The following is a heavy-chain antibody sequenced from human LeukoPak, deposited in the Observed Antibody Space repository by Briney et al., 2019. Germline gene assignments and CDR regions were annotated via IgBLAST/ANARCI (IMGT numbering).Heavy chain of an antibody. CDR2: MESNPAGGRV. V-gene: IGHV3-15*04. Sequence: GGSLRLSCAASGFNFSNAWMTWVRQAPEKGLEWVGRMESNPAGGRVDYAAPLKGRFTISRDDSKNTLYLQVNILRTEDTAVYYCTTLSHDIHYWGQGTLVTVSS. D-gene: IGHD3-9*01. J-gene: IGHJ4*02. CDR3: TTLSHDIHY. CDR1: GFNFSNAW.